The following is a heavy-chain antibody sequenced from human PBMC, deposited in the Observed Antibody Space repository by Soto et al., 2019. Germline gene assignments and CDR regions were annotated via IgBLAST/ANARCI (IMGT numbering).Heavy chain of an antibody. CDR3: AKVDFWSGYWSR. Sequence: ASVKVSCKASGYTFTGYYMHWVRQAPGQGLEWMGWINPNSGGTNYAQKFQGRVTMTRDASISTAYMELSRLRSDDTAVYYCAKVDFWSGYWSRWGQGTLVTVSS. J-gene: IGHJ4*02. CDR2: INPNSGGT. V-gene: IGHV1-2*02. D-gene: IGHD3-3*01. CDR1: GYTFTGYY.